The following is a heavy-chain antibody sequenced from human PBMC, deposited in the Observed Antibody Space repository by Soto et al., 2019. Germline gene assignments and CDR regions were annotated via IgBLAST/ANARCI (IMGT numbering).Heavy chain of an antibody. V-gene: IGHV1-69*12. CDR1: GGTFSSYA. CDR3: ARDQIDVYNHYYYYGMDV. D-gene: IGHD1-1*01. J-gene: IGHJ6*02. Sequence: QVQLVQSGAEVKKPGSSVKVSCKASGGTFSSYAISWVRQAPGQGLEWMGGIIPIFGTANYAQKFQGRVTITADESTSTAYMELSSLRSEDTAVYYCARDQIDVYNHYYYYGMDVWGQVTTATVSS. CDR2: IIPIFGTA.